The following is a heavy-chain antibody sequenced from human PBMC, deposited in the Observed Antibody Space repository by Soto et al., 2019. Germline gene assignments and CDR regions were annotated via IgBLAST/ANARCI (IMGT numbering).Heavy chain of an antibody. CDR3: ARHRCGGDCYPADDWFDP. V-gene: IGHV4-59*08. J-gene: IGHJ5*02. CDR1: GGSINNYF. CDR2: VSHTGST. Sequence: PSETLSLTCTVSGGSINNYFWSWIRLPPGKGLEWIGYVSHTGSTNYNPPLKSRVTISVDTSKNQFSLKLSSMTATDTAVYYCARHRCGGDCYPADDWFDPWGQGTLVTVSS. D-gene: IGHD2-21*02.